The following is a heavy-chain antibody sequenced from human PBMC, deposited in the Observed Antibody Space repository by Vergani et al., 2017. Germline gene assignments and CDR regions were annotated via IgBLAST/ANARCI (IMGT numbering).Heavy chain of an antibody. CDR3: ARAAAAVPGRFDP. V-gene: IGHV1-69*02. J-gene: IGHJ5*02. CDR1: GGTFSSYT. D-gene: IGHD6-13*01. CDR2: IILILGIA. Sequence: QVQLVQSGAEVKKPGSSVKVSCKASGGTFSSYTISWVRQAPGQGLEWMGRIILILGIANYAQKFQGRVTITADKSTSTAYMELSSLRSEDTAVYYCARAAAAVPGRFDPWGQGTLVTVSS.